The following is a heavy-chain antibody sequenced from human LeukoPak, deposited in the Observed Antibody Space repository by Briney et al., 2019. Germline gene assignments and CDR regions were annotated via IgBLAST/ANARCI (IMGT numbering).Heavy chain of an antibody. D-gene: IGHD3-16*02. CDR1: GDTFSSYA. CDR2: IIPIFGTA. CDR3: ARSKIGGVIVLYYFDY. V-gene: IGHV1-69*05. Sequence: SVKVSCKASGDTFSSYAISWVRQAPGQGLEWMGRIIPIFGTANYAQKFQGRVTITTDESTSTAYMELSSLRSEDTAVYYCARSKIGGVIVLYYFDYWGQGTLVTVSS. J-gene: IGHJ4*02.